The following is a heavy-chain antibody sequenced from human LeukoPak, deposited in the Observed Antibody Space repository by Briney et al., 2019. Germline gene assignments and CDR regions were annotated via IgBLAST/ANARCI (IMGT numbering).Heavy chain of an antibody. CDR3: AKGRAVEDEKTFDY. Sequence: PGGSLRLSCAASGFTFNNYAMNWVRQAPGKGLEWVSIIRRSGGDTHYVDSVKGRFTISRDNSKNTLFLQGNSLRAEDTAVYYCAKGRAVEDEKTFDYWGQGTLVTVSS. D-gene: IGHD2-2*01. J-gene: IGHJ4*02. V-gene: IGHV3-23*01. CDR2: IRRSGGDT. CDR1: GFTFNNYA.